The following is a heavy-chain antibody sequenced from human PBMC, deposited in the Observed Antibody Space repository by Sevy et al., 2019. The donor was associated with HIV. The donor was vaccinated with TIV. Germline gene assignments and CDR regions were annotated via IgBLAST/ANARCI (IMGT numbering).Heavy chain of an antibody. J-gene: IGHJ6*02. Sequence: GGSLRLSCAASEFTFSSYWMSWVRQAPGKGLEWVANIKQDGSEKYYVDSVKGRFTISRDNAKNSLYLQMNSLRAEDTAVYYCARGVDTAMVLYYYGMDVWGQGTTVTVSS. CDR1: EFTFSSYW. V-gene: IGHV3-7*01. D-gene: IGHD5-18*01. CDR2: IKQDGSEK. CDR3: ARGVDTAMVLYYYGMDV.